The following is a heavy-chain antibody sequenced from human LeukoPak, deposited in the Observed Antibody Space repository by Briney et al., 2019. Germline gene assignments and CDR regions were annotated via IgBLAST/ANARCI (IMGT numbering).Heavy chain of an antibody. CDR3: AKDMRHCSGGSCPGYFQH. D-gene: IGHD2-15*01. CDR2: ISYDGSNK. CDR1: GFTFSSYA. Sequence: GGSLRLSCAASGFTFSSYAMHWVRQAPGKGLEWVAVISYDGSNKYYADSVKGRFTISRDNSRNTLYLQMNSLRAEDTAVYYCAKDMRHCSGGSCPGYFQHWGRGTLVIVSS. V-gene: IGHV3-30-3*01. J-gene: IGHJ1*01.